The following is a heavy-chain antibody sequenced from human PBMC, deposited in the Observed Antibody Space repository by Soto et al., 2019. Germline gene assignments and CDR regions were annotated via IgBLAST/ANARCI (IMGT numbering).Heavy chain of an antibody. Sequence: QVQLQESGPGLVKPAGTLSLTCAVSGDSISSHHWWQWVRQAPGKGLEWMGEGHHSGNTNSNPSLKGRLTMCVDKSRNHFSVDLRSVNDADTAVDFWARGPDLAGHRTSGYFPPWGQGTLITVSS. J-gene: IGHJ1*01. CDR2: GHHSGNT. D-gene: IGHD2-15*01. CDR1: GDSISSHHW. V-gene: IGHV4-4*01. CDR3: ARGPDLAGHRTSGYFPP.